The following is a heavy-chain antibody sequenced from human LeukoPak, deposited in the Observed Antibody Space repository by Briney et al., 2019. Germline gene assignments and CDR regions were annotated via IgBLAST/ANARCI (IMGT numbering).Heavy chain of an antibody. CDR1: GFTFRSYN. V-gene: IGHV3-21*01. Sequence: PGGSLRLSCAASGFTFRSYNMNWVRQAPGKRPEWVSSISSSSSYIYYADSVKGRFTISRDNAKNSLYLQMNSLRAEDTALYYCARGASRADYWGQGTPVTVSS. CDR3: ARGASRADY. CDR2: ISSSSSYI. J-gene: IGHJ4*02.